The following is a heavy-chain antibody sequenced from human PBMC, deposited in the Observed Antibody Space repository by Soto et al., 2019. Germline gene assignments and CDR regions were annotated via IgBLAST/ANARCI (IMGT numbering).Heavy chain of an antibody. V-gene: IGHV1-18*04. CDR2: ISAYNGNT. J-gene: IGHJ4*02. CDR1: GYTFTSYG. Sequence: ASVKVSCKASGYTFTSYGISWVRQSPGQGLEWMGWISAYNGNTNYAQKLQGRVTMTTDTSTSTAYMELRSLRSDDTAVYCCARDHGGGSIFPLYYFDYGGQGTLVTVSS. CDR3: ARDHGGGSIFPLYYFDY. D-gene: IGHD3-9*01.